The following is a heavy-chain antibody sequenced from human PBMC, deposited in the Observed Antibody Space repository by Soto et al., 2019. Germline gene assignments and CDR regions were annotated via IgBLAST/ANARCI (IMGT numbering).Heavy chain of an antibody. CDR2: ISSTTNYI. CDR1: GFTFTRYS. CDR3: ARESEDLTSNFDY. Sequence: LRLSCAASGFTFTRYSMNGVRQAPGKGLEWVSSISSTTNYIYYGDSMKGRFTISRDNAKNSLYLEMNSLRAEDTAVYYCARESEDLTSNFDYWGQGTLVTVSS. J-gene: IGHJ4*02. V-gene: IGHV3-21*01.